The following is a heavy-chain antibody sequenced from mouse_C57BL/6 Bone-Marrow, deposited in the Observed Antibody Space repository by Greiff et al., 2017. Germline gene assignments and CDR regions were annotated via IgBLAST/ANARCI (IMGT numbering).Heavy chain of an antibody. CDR2: ISSGGDYI. D-gene: IGHD1-1*01. J-gene: IGHJ4*01. V-gene: IGHV5-9-1*02. Sequence: EVKLVESGAGLVKPGGSLKLSCAASGFTFSSYAMSWVRQTPEQRLEWVAYISSGGDYIYYADTVKGRFPISRDNARNTLYLQMSSLTSDDTAMYYCTRCYYGSSYNCAMDFGGQGTSVTVSS. CDR3: TRCYYGSSYNCAMDF. CDR1: GFTFSSYA.